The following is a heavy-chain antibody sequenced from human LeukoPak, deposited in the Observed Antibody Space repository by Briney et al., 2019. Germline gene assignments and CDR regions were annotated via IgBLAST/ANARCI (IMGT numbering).Heavy chain of an antibody. J-gene: IGHJ5*02. Sequence: SETLSLTCAVYGGSFSGYYWSWIRQPPGKGLEWIGEINHSGSTNYNPSLKSRVTISVDTSKNQFSLKLSSVTAADTAVYYCARVAAAGLFNWFDPWGQGTLVTVSS. CDR2: INHSGST. CDR3: ARVAAAGLFNWFDP. D-gene: IGHD6-13*01. V-gene: IGHV4-34*01. CDR1: GGSFSGYY.